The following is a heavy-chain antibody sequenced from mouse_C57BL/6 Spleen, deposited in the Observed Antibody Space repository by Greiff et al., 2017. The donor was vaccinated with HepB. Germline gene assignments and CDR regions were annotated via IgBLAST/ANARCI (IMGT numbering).Heavy chain of an antibody. V-gene: IGHV14-4*01. Sequence: EVQLQQSGAELVRPGASVKLSCTASGFNIKDDYMHWVKQRPEQGLEWIGWIDPENGDTEYASKFQGKATITADTSSNTAYLQLSSLTSEDTAVYYCTRATTVVAHFAYWGQGTTLTVSS. CDR3: TRATTVVAHFAY. D-gene: IGHD1-1*01. CDR1: GFNIKDDY. CDR2: IDPENGDT. J-gene: IGHJ2*01.